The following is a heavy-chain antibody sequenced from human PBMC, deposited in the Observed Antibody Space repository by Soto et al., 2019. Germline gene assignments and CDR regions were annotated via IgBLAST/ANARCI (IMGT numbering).Heavy chain of an antibody. CDR1: GFTFSTYA. CDR2: ISSGGTNI. Sequence: GVSLRLSCAASGFTFSTYAMNWVRQSPGKGLEWVSYISSGGTNIYYADSVKGRFTISRNNAKNSVDLQMNSLRPEDTAVYYCPRDPRPGIVGVLEVVVWGQGNTVTVSS. CDR3: PRDPRPGIVGVLEVVV. J-gene: IGHJ6*02. D-gene: IGHD1-26*01. V-gene: IGHV3-48*03.